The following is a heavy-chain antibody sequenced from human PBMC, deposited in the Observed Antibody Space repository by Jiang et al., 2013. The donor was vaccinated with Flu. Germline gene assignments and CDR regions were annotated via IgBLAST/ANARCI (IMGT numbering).Heavy chain of an antibody. V-gene: IGHV4-59*08. J-gene: IGHJ5*02. D-gene: IGHD3-10*02. CDR2: IYYSGST. Sequence: LLKPSETLSLTCTVSGGSISSYYWSWIRQPPGKGLEWIGYIYYSGSTNYNPSLKSRVTISVDTSKNQFSLKLSSVTAADTAVYYCARHLFTCFDPWGQGTLVTVSS. CDR1: GGSISSYY. CDR3: ARHLFTCFDP.